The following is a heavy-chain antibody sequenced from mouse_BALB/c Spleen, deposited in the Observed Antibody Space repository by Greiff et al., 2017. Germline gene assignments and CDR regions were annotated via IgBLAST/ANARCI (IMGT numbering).Heavy chain of an antibody. CDR1: GFTFSSFG. CDR3: ALYGNSLYAMDY. CDR2: ISSGSSTI. Sequence: DVMLVESGGGLVQPGGSRKLSCAASGFTFSSFGMHWVRQAPEKGLEWVAYISSGSSTIYYADTVKGRFTISRDNPKNTLFLQMTSLRSEDTALYYCALYGNSLYAMDYWGQGTSVTVSS. V-gene: IGHV5-17*02. J-gene: IGHJ4*01. D-gene: IGHD2-10*02.